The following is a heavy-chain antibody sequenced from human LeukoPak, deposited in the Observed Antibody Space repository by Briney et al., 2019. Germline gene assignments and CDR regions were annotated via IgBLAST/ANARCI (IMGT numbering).Heavy chain of an antibody. CDR2: IYYSGST. CDR1: GGSISSYY. Sequence: PSETLSLTCTVSGGSISSYYWSWIRQPPGKGLEWIGYIYYSGSTNYNPSLKSRVTISVDTSKNQFSLKLSSVTAADTAVYYCASQRELPDAFDIWGQGTMVTVSS. D-gene: IGHD1-26*01. J-gene: IGHJ3*02. V-gene: IGHV4-59*12. CDR3: ASQRELPDAFDI.